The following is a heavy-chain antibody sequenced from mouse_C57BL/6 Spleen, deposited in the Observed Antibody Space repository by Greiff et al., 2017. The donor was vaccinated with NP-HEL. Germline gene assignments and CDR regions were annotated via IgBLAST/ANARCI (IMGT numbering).Heavy chain of an antibody. Sequence: VQLQESGPELVKPGASVKISCKASGYAFSSSWMNWVKRRPGKGLEWIGRIYPGDGDTNYNGKFKGKATLTADKSSSTAYMQLSSLTSEDSAVYFCAKGPLDYWGQGTSVTVSS. CDR1: GYAFSSSW. V-gene: IGHV1-82*01. CDR3: AKGPLDY. J-gene: IGHJ4*01. CDR2: IYPGDGDT.